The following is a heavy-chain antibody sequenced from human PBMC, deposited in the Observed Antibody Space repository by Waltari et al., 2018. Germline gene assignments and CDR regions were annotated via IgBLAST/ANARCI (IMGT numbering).Heavy chain of an antibody. J-gene: IGHJ2*01. Sequence: EVQLVESGGGLVQPGRSLRLSCAASGFTFDDYAMHWVRQAPGKGLEWVSGISWNSGSIGYADSVKGRFTISRDNAKNSLYLQMNSLRAEDTALYYCAKDTGPLAYCGGDCYDRYFDLWGRGTLVTVSS. D-gene: IGHD2-21*02. CDR2: ISWNSGSI. CDR3: AKDTGPLAYCGGDCYDRYFDL. V-gene: IGHV3-9*01. CDR1: GFTFDDYA.